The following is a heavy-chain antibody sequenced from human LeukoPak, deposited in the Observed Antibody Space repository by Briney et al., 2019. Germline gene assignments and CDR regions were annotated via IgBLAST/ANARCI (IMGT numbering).Heavy chain of an antibody. CDR3: AKYQYDFWSGQPAALYFQH. CDR1: GFTFSSYA. Sequence: PGGSLRLSCAASGFTFSSYAMSWVRQAPGKGLEWVSAISGSGGSTYYADSVKGRFTISRDNSKNTLYLQMNSLRAEDTAVYYCAKYQYDFWSGQPAALYFQHWGQSTLVTVSS. CDR2: ISGSGGST. J-gene: IGHJ1*01. V-gene: IGHV3-23*01. D-gene: IGHD3-3*01.